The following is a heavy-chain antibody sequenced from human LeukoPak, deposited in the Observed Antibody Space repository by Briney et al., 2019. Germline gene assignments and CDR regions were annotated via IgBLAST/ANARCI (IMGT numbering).Heavy chain of an antibody. CDR3: ARLGVGVTTDY. CDR2: IRNKARSYTT. D-gene: IGHD2-21*02. Sequence: GGSVGLSCEACGFIFNHQYMQWVRQAPGKGREVVGRIRNKARSYTTEYAASVKGRFTISRDDSQNSLYLQMNSLKTEDTAVYYCARLGVGVTTDYWGQGTLVTVSP. CDR1: GFIFNHQY. J-gene: IGHJ4*02. V-gene: IGHV3-72*01.